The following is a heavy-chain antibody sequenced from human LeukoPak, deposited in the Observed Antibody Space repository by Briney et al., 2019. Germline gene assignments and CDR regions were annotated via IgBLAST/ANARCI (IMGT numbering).Heavy chain of an antibody. J-gene: IGHJ4*02. CDR2: INHSGST. D-gene: IGHD3-3*01. CDR1: GGSFSGYY. Sequence: MASETLPLTCAVYGGSFSGYYWSWIRQPPGKGLEWIGEINHSGSTNYNPSLKSRVTITVDTSKNQFSLKLSSVTAADTAVYYCARSRTRFLVTDYWGQGTLVSVSS. CDR3: ARSRTRFLVTDY. V-gene: IGHV4-34*01.